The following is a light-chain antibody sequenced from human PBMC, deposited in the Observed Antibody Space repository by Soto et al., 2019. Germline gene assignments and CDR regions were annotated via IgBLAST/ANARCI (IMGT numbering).Light chain of an antibody. Sequence: DIQMTQSPSSLSASLGDRVTIXXRASQSISSYLNWYQQKPGKAPKLXIYAASSLQSGVPSRFSGSGAGTDFTLTISSLQPEDFATYYCQHYNTYPWTFGQGTKVDIK. CDR1: QSISSY. CDR2: AAS. V-gene: IGKV1-39*01. CDR3: QHYNTYPWT. J-gene: IGKJ1*01.